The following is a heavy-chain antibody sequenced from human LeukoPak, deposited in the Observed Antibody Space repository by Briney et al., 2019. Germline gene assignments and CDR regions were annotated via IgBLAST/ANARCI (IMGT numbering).Heavy chain of an antibody. V-gene: IGHV3-15*01. J-gene: IGHJ4*02. CDR1: GFTFSSYA. CDR3: TTSIAAAGYRFDY. CDR2: IKSKTDGGTT. Sequence: GGSLRLSCAASGFTFSSYAMHWVRQAPGKGLEWVGRIKSKTDGGTTDYAAPVKGRFTISRDDSKNTLYLQMNSLKTEDTAVYYCTTSIAAAGYRFDYWGQGTLVTVSS. D-gene: IGHD6-13*01.